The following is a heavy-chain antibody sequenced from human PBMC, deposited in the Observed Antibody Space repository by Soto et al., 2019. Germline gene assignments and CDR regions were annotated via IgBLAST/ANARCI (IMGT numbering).Heavy chain of an antibody. V-gene: IGHV4-39*01. Sequence: GSISSSSYYWGWIRQPPGKGLEWIGSIYYSGSTYYNPSLKSRVTISVDTSKNQFSLKLSSVTAADTAVYYCARTRAVWFDPWGQGTLVTVSS. CDR1: GSISSSSYY. CDR3: ARTRAVWFDP. J-gene: IGHJ5*02. CDR2: IYYSGST. D-gene: IGHD6-19*01.